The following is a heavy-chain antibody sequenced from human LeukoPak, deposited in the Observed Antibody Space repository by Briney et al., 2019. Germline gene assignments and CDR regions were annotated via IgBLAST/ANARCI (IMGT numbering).Heavy chain of an antibody. CDR1: GFTVSSNY. D-gene: IGHD4-17*01. CDR2: IYSGGST. V-gene: IGHV3-53*04. Sequence: GGPLRLSCAASGFTVSSNYMSWVRQAPGKGLEWVSVIYSGGSTYYADSVKGRFTISRHNSKNTLYLQMNSLRAEDTAVYYCARELGDYGNNWFDPWGQGTLVTVSS. J-gene: IGHJ5*02. CDR3: ARELGDYGNNWFDP.